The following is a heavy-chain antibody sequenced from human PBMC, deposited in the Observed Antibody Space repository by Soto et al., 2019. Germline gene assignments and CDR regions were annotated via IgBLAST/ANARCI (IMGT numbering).Heavy chain of an antibody. D-gene: IGHD2-2*01. V-gene: IGHV1-24*01. CDR3: ATIVVVPAARTDWFDP. CDR1: GYTLTELS. J-gene: IGHJ5*02. Sequence: ASVKVSCKVSGYTLTELSMHWVRQAPGKGLEWMGGFDPEDGETIYAQKFQGRVTMTEDTSTDTAHMELSSLRSEDTAVYYCATIVVVPAARTDWFDPWGQGTLVTVSS. CDR2: FDPEDGET.